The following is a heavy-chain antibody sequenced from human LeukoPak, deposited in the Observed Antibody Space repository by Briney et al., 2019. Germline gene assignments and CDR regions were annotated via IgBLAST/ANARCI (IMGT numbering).Heavy chain of an antibody. CDR3: ARETTIFGVVIDY. V-gene: IGHV3-66*02. Sequence: AGGSLNLSCAASGLPFSSNYMSGVRQAPGRGLEWVSVIYSGGSTYYADSVQGRFTISRDNSKNTLYLQMNSLRAEDTAVYYCARETTIFGVVIDYWGQGTLVTVSS. CDR1: GLPFSSNY. J-gene: IGHJ4*02. D-gene: IGHD3-3*01. CDR2: IYSGGST.